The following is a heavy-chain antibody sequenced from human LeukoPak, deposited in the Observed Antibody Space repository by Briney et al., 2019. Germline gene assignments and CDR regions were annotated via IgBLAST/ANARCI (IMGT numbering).Heavy chain of an antibody. D-gene: IGHD3-16*01. Sequence: GGSLRLSCAASGFTFNSFGMHWVRQVPGKGLEWLALISYDGVIKFYADSVKGRFTISRDNSMKTLHLQINSVRLEDTGLYFCAKDWGSVNWFDSWGQGTLVTVSS. CDR2: ISYDGVIK. CDR3: AKDWGSVNWFDS. V-gene: IGHV3-30*18. CDR1: GFTFNSFG. J-gene: IGHJ5*01.